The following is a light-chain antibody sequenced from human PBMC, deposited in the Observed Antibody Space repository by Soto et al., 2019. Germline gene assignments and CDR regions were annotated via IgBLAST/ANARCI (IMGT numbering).Light chain of an antibody. CDR2: DAS. CDR3: QQYYSYAFT. J-gene: IGKJ3*01. V-gene: IGKV1-8*01. Sequence: AIRMTQSPSSFSASTGDRVTITCRASQGISTYLAWYQQKPGKAPKLLIYDASTLQSGVPSRFSGSGSGTDFTLTITYLQSEDFATYYCQQYYSYAFTFGPGTKVDIK. CDR1: QGISTY.